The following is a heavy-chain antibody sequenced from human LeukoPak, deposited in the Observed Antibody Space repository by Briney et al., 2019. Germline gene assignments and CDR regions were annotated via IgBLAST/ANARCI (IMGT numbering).Heavy chain of an antibody. V-gene: IGHV1-2*02. D-gene: IGHD3-22*01. CDR1: GYTFTGYY. Sequence: ASVKVSCKASGYTFTGYYMHWVRQAPGQGLEWMGWINPNSGGTNYAQKFQGRVTMTRDTSISTAYMELSRLRSDDTAVYYCARDPLPYTYYYDSSGLDWGQGTLVTVSS. CDR2: INPNSGGT. J-gene: IGHJ4*02. CDR3: ARDPLPYTYYYDSSGLD.